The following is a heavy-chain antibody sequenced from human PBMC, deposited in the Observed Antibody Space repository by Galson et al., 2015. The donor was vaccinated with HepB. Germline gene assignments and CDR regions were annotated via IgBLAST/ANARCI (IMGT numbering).Heavy chain of an antibody. J-gene: IGHJ4*02. V-gene: IGHV1-69*13. Sequence: SVKVSCKASGGTFSSYAISWVRQAPGQGLEWMGGIIPIFGIANYAQKFQGRVTITADESTSTVYMELSSLRSEDTAVYYCARGPNTAMALSDYSGQGTLVTVSS. CDR1: GGTFSSYA. D-gene: IGHD5-18*01. CDR3: ARGPNTAMALSDY. CDR2: IIPIFGIA.